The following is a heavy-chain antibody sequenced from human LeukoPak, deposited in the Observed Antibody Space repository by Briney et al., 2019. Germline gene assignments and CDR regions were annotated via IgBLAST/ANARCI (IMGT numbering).Heavy chain of an antibody. CDR1: GFTFNRYW. V-gene: IGHV3-7*02. J-gene: IGHJ3*02. CDR2: IKSDGSEE. Sequence: GGSLRLSCAASGFTFNRYWMSWVRQAPGKGLEWVAQIKSDGSEEYYADSVRGRFTISRDNAKSSLYLQMNSLGVEDTAVYYCAKGLNGYGSGSYSHLDAFDIWGQGTMVTVSS. CDR3: AKGLNGYGSGSYSHLDAFDI. D-gene: IGHD3-10*01.